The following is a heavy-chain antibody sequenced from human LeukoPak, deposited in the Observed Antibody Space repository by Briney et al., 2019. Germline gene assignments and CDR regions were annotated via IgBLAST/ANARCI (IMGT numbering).Heavy chain of an antibody. Sequence: GGSLRLSCTASGFTFGDYAMSWVRQAPGKGLEWVGFIRSKVYGGTTEYAASVKGRFTISRDDSKSIAYLQMNSLKTEDTAVYYCTRDLSVTIFGVVTPFDYWGQGTLVTVSS. CDR3: TRDLSVTIFGVVTPFDY. CDR1: GFTFGDYA. V-gene: IGHV3-49*04. J-gene: IGHJ4*02. CDR2: IRSKVYGGTT. D-gene: IGHD3-3*01.